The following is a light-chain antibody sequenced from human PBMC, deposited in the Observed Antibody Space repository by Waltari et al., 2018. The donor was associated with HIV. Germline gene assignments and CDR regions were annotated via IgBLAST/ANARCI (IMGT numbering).Light chain of an antibody. J-gene: IGKJ2*01. CDR2: GAS. CDR1: QTISSY. CDR3: QQSYSTPRT. V-gene: IGKV1-39*01. Sequence: IQMTHSPSSLSSSVGDRVTIACLARQTISSYLNWYQQKPGKSPMLLSYGASTLHSGVQSRFSGSRSGTDFTLTISSLQPEDFAAYYCQQSYSTPRTFGQGTKLEIK.